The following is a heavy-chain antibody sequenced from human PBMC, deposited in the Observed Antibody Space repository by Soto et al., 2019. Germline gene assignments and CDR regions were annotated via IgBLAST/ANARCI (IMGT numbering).Heavy chain of an antibody. D-gene: IGHD2-15*01. Sequence: QVQLVQSGAEVKKPGSSVKVSCKASGDTFSSDSISWVRQAPGQGLEWMGRIIPMSGITNYAQKFQGRVTIIPDKSTSTAYMELSSLRYEDTAMYYCARECPTGSCLGYFQYRGQGTLVTVSS. CDR1: GDTFSSDS. V-gene: IGHV1-69*08. CDR2: IIPMSGIT. J-gene: IGHJ1*01. CDR3: ARECPTGSCLGYFQY.